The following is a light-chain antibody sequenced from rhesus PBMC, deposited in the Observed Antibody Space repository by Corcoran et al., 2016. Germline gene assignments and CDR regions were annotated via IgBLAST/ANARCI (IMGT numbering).Light chain of an antibody. J-gene: IGKJ2*01. CDR3: LQSSNWPYS. CDR1: QNVSSY. Sequence: EIVMTQSPATLALSPGERATLSCWASQNVSSYLAWYQQKPGQAPGLLIYGASSRAPGIPDRFSGSGSGTEFTLTIRNLEPEDVGVYFCLQSSNWPYSFGQGSKLEI. V-gene: IGKV3-24*04. CDR2: GAS.